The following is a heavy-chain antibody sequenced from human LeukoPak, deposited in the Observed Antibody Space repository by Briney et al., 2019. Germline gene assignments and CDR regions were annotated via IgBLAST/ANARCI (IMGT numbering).Heavy chain of an antibody. CDR2: ILGSGGGT. J-gene: IGHJ6*02. CDR1: GFTFSTCV. D-gene: IGHD1-14*01. Sequence: PGGSLRLSCAASGFTFSTCVMTWVRQAPGKGLEWVSAILGSGGGTYYTDSVKGRFTISRDNSKNTLYLQMTSLRAEDTAVYYCATPPGAYYYYHMDVWGQGTTVTVSS. V-gene: IGHV3-23*01. CDR3: ATPPGAYYYYHMDV.